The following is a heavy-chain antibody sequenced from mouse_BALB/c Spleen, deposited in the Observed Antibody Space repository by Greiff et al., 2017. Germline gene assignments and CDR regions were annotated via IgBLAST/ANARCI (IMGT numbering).Heavy chain of an antibody. CDR2: ISYDGSN. V-gene: IGHV3-6*02. J-gene: IGHJ3*01. CDR1: GYSITSGYY. D-gene: IGHD2-1*01. CDR3: VYGNYGFAY. Sequence: EVKLQESGPRLVKPSQSLSLTCSVTGYSITSGYYWNWIRQFPGNKLEWMGYISYDGSNNYNPSLKNRISITRDTSKNQFFLKLNSVTTEDTATYYCVYGNYGFAYWGQGTLVTVSA.